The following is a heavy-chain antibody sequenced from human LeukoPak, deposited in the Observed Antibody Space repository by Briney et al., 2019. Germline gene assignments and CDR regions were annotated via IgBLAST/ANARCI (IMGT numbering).Heavy chain of an antibody. J-gene: IGHJ4*02. D-gene: IGHD2-2*02. CDR1: GGSISSGGYY. CDR3: ARGGPPDIVVVPAAIYYFDY. Sequence: PSETLSLTCTVSGGSISSGGYYWSWIPQHPGKGLEWIGYIYYSGSTYYNPSLKSRVTISVDTSKNQFSLKLSSVTAADTAVYYCARGGPPDIVVVPAAIYYFDYWGQGTLVTVSS. CDR2: IYYSGST. V-gene: IGHV4-31*03.